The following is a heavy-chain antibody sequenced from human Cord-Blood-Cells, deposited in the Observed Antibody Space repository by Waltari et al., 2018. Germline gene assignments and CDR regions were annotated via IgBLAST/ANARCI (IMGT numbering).Heavy chain of an antibody. CDR1: GGSISSGGYS. CDR3: ARESPYGSGSYMDY. V-gene: IGHV4-30-2*01. Sequence: QLQLQESGSGLVKPSQTLSLTCAVSGGSISSGGYSWSWIRQPPGKGLEWIGYIYHSGGTYYNPSRKSRVTISVDRSKNQFSLKLSSVTAADTAVYYCARESPYGSGSYMDYWGQGTLVTVSS. J-gene: IGHJ4*02. CDR2: IYHSGGT. D-gene: IGHD3-10*01.